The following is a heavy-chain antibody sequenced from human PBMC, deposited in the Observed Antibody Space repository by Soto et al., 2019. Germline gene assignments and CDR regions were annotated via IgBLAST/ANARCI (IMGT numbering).Heavy chain of an antibody. CDR2: IFHSGSA. CDR3: ASLGHIGSGYSDYYYAMDV. J-gene: IGHJ6*02. V-gene: IGHV4-4*02. Sequence: SETLSLTCAVSGGSISSRNWWSWVRQPPGEGLEGIGEIFHSGSANSNPSLKSRVAISVDTSKNQFSLKLTSVPAADTAVYYCASLGHIGSGYSDYYYAMDVWGQGTTVTVSS. D-gene: IGHD3-3*01. CDR1: GGSISSRNW.